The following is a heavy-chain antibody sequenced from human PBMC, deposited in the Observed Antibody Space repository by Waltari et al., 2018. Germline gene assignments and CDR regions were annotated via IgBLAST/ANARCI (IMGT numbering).Heavy chain of an antibody. V-gene: IGHV3-66*02. J-gene: IGHJ2*01. CDR1: GFTVSSNY. CDR2: IYSGGST. D-gene: IGHD6-6*01. Sequence: EVQLVESGGGLVQPGGSLRLSCAASGFTVSSNYMSWVRQAPGKGLEWVSVIYSGGSTYYADSVKGRFTISRDNSKNTLYLQMNSLRAEDTAVYYCARSYSSSSSYFDLWGRGTLVTVSS. CDR3: ARSYSSSSSYFDL.